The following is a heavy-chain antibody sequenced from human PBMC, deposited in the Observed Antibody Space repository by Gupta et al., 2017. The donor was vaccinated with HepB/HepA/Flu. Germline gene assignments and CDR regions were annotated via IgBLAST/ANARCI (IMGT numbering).Heavy chain of an antibody. CDR1: GFTFSSYG. J-gene: IGHJ6*03. V-gene: IGHV3-30*18. Sequence: QVQLVESGGGVVQPGRSLRLSCAASGFTFSSYGMHWVRQAPGKGLEWVAVISYDGSNKYYADSVKGRFTISRDNSKNTLYLQMNSLRAEDTAVYYCAKDLYCSSTSCSFVLSGNYMDVWGKGTTVTVSS. D-gene: IGHD2-2*01. CDR3: AKDLYCSSTSCSFVLSGNYMDV. CDR2: ISYDGSNK.